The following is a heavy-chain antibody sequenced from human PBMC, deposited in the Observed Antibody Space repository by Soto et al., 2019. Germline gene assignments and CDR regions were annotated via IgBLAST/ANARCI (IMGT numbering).Heavy chain of an antibody. J-gene: IGHJ4*02. Sequence: QITLKESGPALVRPTQTLTMTCSLSGFSLTTRGVAVGWMRQPPGKDLEWLALIFWDDDKWYSPSLRSRLTITEDTSKNQVVLTMTNMDPVDTATYYCAHRSRGYAYYFDQWGQGTLVTVSS. CDR2: IFWDDDK. CDR3: AHRSRGYAYYFDQ. V-gene: IGHV2-5*02. CDR1: GFSLTTRGVA. D-gene: IGHD5-12*01.